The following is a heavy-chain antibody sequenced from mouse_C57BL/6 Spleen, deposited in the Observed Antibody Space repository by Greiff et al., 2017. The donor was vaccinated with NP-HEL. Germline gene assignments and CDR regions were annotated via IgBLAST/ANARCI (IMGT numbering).Heavy chain of an antibody. J-gene: IGHJ2*01. Sequence: EVQGVESGGGLVQPGGSMKLSCVASGFTFSNYWMNWVRQSPEKGLEWVAQIRLKSDNYATHYAESVKGRFTISRDDSKSSVYLQMNNLRAEDTGIYYCTSHYYGRVPDYWGQGTTLTVSS. D-gene: IGHD1-1*01. CDR3: TSHYYGRVPDY. CDR1: GFTFSNYW. CDR2: IRLKSDNYAT. V-gene: IGHV6-3*01.